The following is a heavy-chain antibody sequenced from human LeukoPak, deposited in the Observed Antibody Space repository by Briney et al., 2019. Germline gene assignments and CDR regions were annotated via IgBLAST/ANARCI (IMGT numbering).Heavy chain of an antibody. D-gene: IGHD2-2*01. CDR3: ASEHTSDTAGNYMDV. V-gene: IGHV1-69*05. CDR1: GGTFSSYA. CDR2: IIPIFGTA. J-gene: IGHJ6*03. Sequence: GASVKVSCKASGGTFSSYAISWVRQAPGQGLEWMGGIIPIFGTANYAQKFQGRVTITTDESTSTAYMELSSLRSEDTAVYYCASEHTSDTAGNYMDVWGKGTTVTVSS.